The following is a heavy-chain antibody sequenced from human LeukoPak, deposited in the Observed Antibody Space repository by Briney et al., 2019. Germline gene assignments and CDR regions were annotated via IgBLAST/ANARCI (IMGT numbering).Heavy chain of an antibody. D-gene: IGHD2-8*01. Sequence: GESLKISCQGSGYSFSCYLNGWVRQMPGKGLEWMGIIFPGDSDTRYSPSFQGHVTISADKSISTAYMQWNSLKASDTAMYFCARRNDYYALDFWGQGTTVTVSS. CDR1: GYSFSCYL. V-gene: IGHV5-51*01. CDR3: ARRNDYYALDF. CDR2: IFPGDSDT. J-gene: IGHJ6*02.